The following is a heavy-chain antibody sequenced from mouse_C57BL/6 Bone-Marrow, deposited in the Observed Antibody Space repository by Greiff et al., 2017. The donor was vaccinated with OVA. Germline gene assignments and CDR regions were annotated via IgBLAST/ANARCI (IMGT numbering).Heavy chain of an antibody. CDR2: FYPGSGSI. Sequence: QVHVKQSGAELVKPGASVKLSCKASGYTFTEYTIHWVKQRSGQGLEWIGWFYPGSGSIKYNEKFKDKATLTADKSSSTVYMELSRLTSEDSAVYFCARQNLYDYLFAYWGQGTLVTVSA. CDR1: GYTFTEYT. D-gene: IGHD2-4*01. V-gene: IGHV1-62-2*01. CDR3: ARQNLYDYLFAY. J-gene: IGHJ3*01.